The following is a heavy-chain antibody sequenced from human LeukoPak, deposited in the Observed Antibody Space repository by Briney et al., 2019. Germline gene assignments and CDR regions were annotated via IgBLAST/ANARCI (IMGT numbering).Heavy chain of an antibody. D-gene: IGHD3-10*01. CDR3: ARAPGRGRYYFDY. V-gene: IGHV3-11*01. J-gene: IGHJ4*02. CDR2: ISSSGSTI. Sequence: GGSLRLSCAASGFTFSDYYMSWIRQAPGKGLEWVSYISSSGSTIYYADSVKGRFTIFRDNAKNSLYLQMNSLRAEDTAVYYCARAPGRGRYYFDYWGQGTLVTVSS. CDR1: GFTFSDYY.